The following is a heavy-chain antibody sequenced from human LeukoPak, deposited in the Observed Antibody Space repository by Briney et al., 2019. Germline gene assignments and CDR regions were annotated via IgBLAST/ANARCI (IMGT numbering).Heavy chain of an antibody. CDR2: IYYSGST. V-gene: IGHV4-38-2*02. CDR1: GFTFSDYY. CDR3: ARDYQGGYGDKTVDY. J-gene: IGHJ4*02. Sequence: PGGSLRLSCAASGFTFSDYYMSWIRQPPGKGLEWIGSIYYSGSTYYNPSLKSRVTISVDTSKNQFSLKLSSVTAADTAVYYCARDYQGGYGDKTVDYWGQGTLVTVSS. D-gene: IGHD5-18*01.